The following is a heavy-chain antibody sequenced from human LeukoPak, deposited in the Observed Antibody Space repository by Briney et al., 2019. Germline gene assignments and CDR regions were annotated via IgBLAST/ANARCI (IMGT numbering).Heavy chain of an antibody. CDR1: GFTFSSYG. CDR3: AKPRTDYGDYYFDY. J-gene: IGHJ4*02. D-gene: IGHD4-17*01. CDR2: ISYDGSNK. V-gene: IGHV3-30*18. Sequence: PGRSLRLSCAASGFTFSSYGMHWVRQAPGKGLEWVAVISYDGSNKYYADSVKGRFTISRDNSKNTLYLQMNSLRAVDTAVYYCAKPRTDYGDYYFDYWGQGTLVTVSS.